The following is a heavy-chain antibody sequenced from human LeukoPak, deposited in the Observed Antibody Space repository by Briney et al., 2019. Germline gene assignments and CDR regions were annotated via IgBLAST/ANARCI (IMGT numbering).Heavy chain of an antibody. CDR3: ATPYCSSISCLDVFNM. CDR2: KYYSGSA. J-gene: IGHJ3*02. Sequence: SQTLSLTCNVSGVSVSDGRYYWTWIRQHPGKGLEWIGYKYYSGSAKYNPSLKSRLTISIDTSKNQFALQLSSVTSADTATYYCATPYCSSISCLDVFNMWGQGTRVTVSS. CDR1: GVSVSDGRYY. D-gene: IGHD2-2*01. V-gene: IGHV4-31*03.